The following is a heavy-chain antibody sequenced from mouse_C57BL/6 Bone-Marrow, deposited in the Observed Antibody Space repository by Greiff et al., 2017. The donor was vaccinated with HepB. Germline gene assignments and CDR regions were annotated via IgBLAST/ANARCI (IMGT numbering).Heavy chain of an antibody. J-gene: IGHJ3*01. CDR2: INPYNGGT. D-gene: IGHD2-1*01. CDR1: GYTFTDYY. V-gene: IGHV1-19*01. Sequence: EVQRVESGPVLVKPGASVKMSCKASGYTFTDYYMNWVKQSHGKSLEWIGVINPYNGGTSYNQKFKGKATLTVDKSSSTAYMELNSLTSEDSAVYYCARSGGGNYAYWGQGTLVTVSA. CDR3: ARSGGGNYAY.